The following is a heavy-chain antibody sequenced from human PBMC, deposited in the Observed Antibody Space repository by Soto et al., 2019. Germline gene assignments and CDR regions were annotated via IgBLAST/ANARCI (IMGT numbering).Heavy chain of an antibody. CDR2: ISVYKGKT. CDR1: GYTFPNYG. Sequence: QVQLVQSRAEVKKPGASVKVSCKASGYTFPNYGITWVRQAPGQGLEWMGWISVYKGKTDYAQKFQGRVTMTTDTSTTTANLELRSLRSDDTAVYYCARVFFYDSSGDDPYYFDYWGQGTLVTVSS. V-gene: IGHV1-18*01. J-gene: IGHJ4*02. D-gene: IGHD3-22*01. CDR3: ARVFFYDSSGDDPYYFDY.